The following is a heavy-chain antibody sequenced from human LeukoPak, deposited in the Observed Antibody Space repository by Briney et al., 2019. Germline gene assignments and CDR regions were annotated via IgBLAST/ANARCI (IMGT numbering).Heavy chain of an antibody. Sequence: SQTLSLTCTVSGVSISSGGYYWSWIRQPPGKGLEWIGEINHSGSTNYNPSLKSRVTISVDTSKNQFSLKLSSVTAADTAVYYCARVQYYYYGMDVWGQGTTVTVS. CDR1: GVSISSGGYY. CDR2: INHSGST. J-gene: IGHJ6*02. CDR3: ARVQYYYYGMDV. V-gene: IGHV4-30-2*01.